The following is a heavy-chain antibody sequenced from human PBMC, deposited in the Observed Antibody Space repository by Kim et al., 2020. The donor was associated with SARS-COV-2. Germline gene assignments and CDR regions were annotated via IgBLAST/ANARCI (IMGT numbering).Heavy chain of an antibody. J-gene: IGHJ4*02. CDR3: ARGPFITMVRGVTLDY. D-gene: IGHD3-10*01. V-gene: IGHV1-2*02. CDR1: GCTFTGYY. CDR2: INPNSGGT. Sequence: ASVKVSCKASGCTFTGYYMHWVRQAPGQGLEWMGWINPNSGGTNYAQKFQGRVTMTRDTSISTAYMELSRLRSDDTAVYYCARGPFITMVRGVTLDYWGQGTLVTVSS.